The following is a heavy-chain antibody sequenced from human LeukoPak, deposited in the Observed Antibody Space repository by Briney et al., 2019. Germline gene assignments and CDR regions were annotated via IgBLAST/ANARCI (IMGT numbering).Heavy chain of an antibody. V-gene: IGHV4-34*01. CDR3: ARVFDSGSQAYFYYMDV. CDR2: INHSGST. J-gene: IGHJ6*03. CDR1: GGSFSGYY. D-gene: IGHD3-10*01. Sequence: SETLSLTCAVYGGSFSGYYWSWIRQPPGKGLEWIGEINHSGSTNYNPSLKSRVTISVDTSKNQFSLKLSSVTAADTAAYYCARVFDSGSQAYFYYMDVWGKGTTVTIFS.